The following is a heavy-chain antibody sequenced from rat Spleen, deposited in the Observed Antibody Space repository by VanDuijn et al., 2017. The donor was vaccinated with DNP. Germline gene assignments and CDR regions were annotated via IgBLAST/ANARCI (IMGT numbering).Heavy chain of an antibody. V-gene: IGHV5-31*01. CDR2: ITSGSGTT. D-gene: IGHD1-1*01. Sequence: EVQLVESGGDLVQPGRSLKLSCVASGFTFSYYWMAWIRQVPGKGLEWIASITSGSGTTSYPDSVKGRFTISRDDAKDTLSQQMNRLRSEDTAIYDCARGGDLHYGGDGDVLDVWGQGTSVTVSS. CDR1: GFTFSYYW. CDR3: ARGGDLHYGGDGDVLDV. J-gene: IGHJ4*01.